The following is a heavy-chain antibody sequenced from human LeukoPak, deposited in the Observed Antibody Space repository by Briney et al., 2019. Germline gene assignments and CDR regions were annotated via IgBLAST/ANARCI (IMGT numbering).Heavy chain of an antibody. Sequence: ASVKVSCKASGYTFASYGISWVRQAPGQGLEWMGWISAYNGNTNYAQKLQGRVTMTTDTSTSTAYMELRSLRSDDTAVYYCARAYDYGGNSVKDAFDIWGQGTMVTVSS. CDR3: ARAYDYGGNSVKDAFDI. CDR1: GYTFASYG. J-gene: IGHJ3*02. D-gene: IGHD4-23*01. CDR2: ISAYNGNT. V-gene: IGHV1-18*01.